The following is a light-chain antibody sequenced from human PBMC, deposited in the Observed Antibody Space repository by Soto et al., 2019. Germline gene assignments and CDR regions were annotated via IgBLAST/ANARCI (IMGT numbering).Light chain of an antibody. V-gene: IGLV2-23*01. CDR2: EGS. CDR1: SGDVGSYNL. J-gene: IGLJ1*01. CDR3: CSYARSSTYV. Sequence: QSALTQPASVSGSPGQSITISCTGTSGDVGSYNLVSWYQQHPGKAPKLMIYEGSKRPSVVSNRFSGSNSGRTASLTLAGLQAEDEADYYCCSYARSSTYVFGSGTKLTVL.